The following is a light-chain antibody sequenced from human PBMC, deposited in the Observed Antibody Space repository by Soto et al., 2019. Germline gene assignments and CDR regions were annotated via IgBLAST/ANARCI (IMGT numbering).Light chain of an antibody. V-gene: IGKV1-8*01. CDR2: AAF. CDR1: QGISSY. Sequence: AIRMTQSPSSFSASTGDRVTITCRASQGISSYLAWYQQKPGNAPKLLIYAAFILQSGVPSRFSGYGSGTDFTLSISSLQPEDFATSYCQQADSFPITFGQGTRLEIK. CDR3: QQADSFPIT. J-gene: IGKJ5*01.